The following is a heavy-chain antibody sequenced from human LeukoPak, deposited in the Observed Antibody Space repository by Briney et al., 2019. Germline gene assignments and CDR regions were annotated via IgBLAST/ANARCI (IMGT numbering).Heavy chain of an antibody. CDR1: GFTFSSYG. J-gene: IGHJ4*02. CDR3: ARSSSWYYYFDY. Sequence: PGGSLRLSCAASGFTFSSYGMHWVRQAPGKGLEWVAVISYDGSNKYYADSVKGRFTISRDNSKNTLYLQMNSLRAEDTAVYYCARSSSWYYYFDYWGQGTLVTVYS. CDR2: ISYDGSNK. D-gene: IGHD6-13*01. V-gene: IGHV3-30*03.